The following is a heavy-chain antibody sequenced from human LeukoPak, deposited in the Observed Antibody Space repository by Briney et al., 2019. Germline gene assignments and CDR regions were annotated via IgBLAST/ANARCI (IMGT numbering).Heavy chain of an antibody. J-gene: IGHJ6*02. CDR3: AKDLGPEATGYFEDYHYYGTDV. V-gene: IGHV3-30*02. D-gene: IGHD3-9*01. CDR2: IRYDGSDK. CDR1: GFPFGSYG. Sequence: GGSLRLSCAASGFPFGSYGVHWVRQAPGKGLEWMAFIRYDGSDKYYADSVKGRVTIPRDNSKNTLYLQLNGLRGEDTAVYYCAKDLGPEATGYFEDYHYYGTDVWGQGTTVTVSS.